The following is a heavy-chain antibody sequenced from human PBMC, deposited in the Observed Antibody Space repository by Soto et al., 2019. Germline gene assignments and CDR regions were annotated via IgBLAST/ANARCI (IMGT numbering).Heavy chain of an antibody. Sequence: SETLSLTCTVSGGSISSYYWSWIRQHPGKGLEWIGYIYYSGSTNYNPSLKSRVTISVDTSKNQFSLKLSSVTAADTAVYYCARRGNYDFWSGYSLSHFDYWGQGTLVTVSS. CDR2: IYYSGST. CDR3: ARRGNYDFWSGYSLSHFDY. J-gene: IGHJ4*02. V-gene: IGHV4-59*08. D-gene: IGHD3-3*01. CDR1: GGSISSYY.